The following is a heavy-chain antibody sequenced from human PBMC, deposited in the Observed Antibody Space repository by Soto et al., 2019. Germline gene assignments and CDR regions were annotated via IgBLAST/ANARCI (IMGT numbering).Heavy chain of an antibody. CDR1: GYTFINYG. Sequence: ASVKVSCKTSGYTFINYGISWVRQAPGQGPEWMGWISPYNDDTKYAQKLQGRVTMTTDTSTSTAYMELRSLRSDDTAVYYCARGFRVAATRWWFDPWGQGTLVTVSS. CDR2: ISPYNDDT. J-gene: IGHJ5*02. D-gene: IGHD2-15*01. CDR3: ARGFRVAATRWWFDP. V-gene: IGHV1-18*01.